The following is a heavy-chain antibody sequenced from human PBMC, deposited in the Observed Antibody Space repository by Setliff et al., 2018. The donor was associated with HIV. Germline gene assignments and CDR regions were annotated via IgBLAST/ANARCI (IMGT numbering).Heavy chain of an antibody. CDR2: FDPEDDAT. D-gene: IGHD3-22*01. CDR3: ATIRAYYYDSSGQEYFQH. CDR1: GYTLTEVS. V-gene: IGHV1-24*01. Sequence: ASVKVSCKVSGYTLTEVSIHWVRQAPGKGLEWMGGFDPEDDATVYAQKFQGRVTMTEDTSTDTAYMELSSLTSEDTAMYYCATIRAYYYDSSGQEYFQHWGHGSLVTVSS. J-gene: IGHJ1*01.